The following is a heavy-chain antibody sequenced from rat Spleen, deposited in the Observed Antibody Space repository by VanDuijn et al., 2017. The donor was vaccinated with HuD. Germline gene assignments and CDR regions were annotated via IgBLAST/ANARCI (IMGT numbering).Heavy chain of an antibody. D-gene: IGHD1-9*01. J-gene: IGHJ3*01. CDR2: ISYDGSNT. V-gene: IGHV5-29*01. Sequence: EVQLVESGGGLVQPGRSLKLSCAASGFTFRNYDMAWVRQAPTKGLEWVATISYDGSNTYYRDSVKGRFTISRDNAKSTQYLQMDSLRSEDTATYYCTRVGHTMGKGTVATVNWFAYWGQGTLVTVSS. CDR3: TRVGHTMGKGTVATVNWFAY. CDR1: GFTFRNYD.